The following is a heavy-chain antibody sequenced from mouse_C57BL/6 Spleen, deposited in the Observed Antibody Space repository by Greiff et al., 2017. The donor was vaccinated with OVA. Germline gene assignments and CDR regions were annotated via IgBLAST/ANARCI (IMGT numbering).Heavy chain of an antibody. J-gene: IGHJ4*01. D-gene: IGHD2-3*01. V-gene: IGHV8-12*01. Sequence: VKLMESGPGILQSSQTLSLTCSFSGFSLSTSGMGVSWIRQPSGKGLEWLAHIYWDDDKRYNPSLKSRLTISKDTSRNQVFLKITSVDTADTATYYCARRKGGGYYGGAMDYWGQGTSVTVSS. CDR2: IYWDDDK. CDR1: GFSLSTSGMG. CDR3: ARRKGGGYYGGAMDY.